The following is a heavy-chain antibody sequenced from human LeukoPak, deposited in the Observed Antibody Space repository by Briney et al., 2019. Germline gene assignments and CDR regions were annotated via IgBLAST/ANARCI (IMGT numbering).Heavy chain of an antibody. Sequence: ASVKVSCKASGYTLTVYYIHWVRQAPGQGLEWMGRINPHSGGTNYAQKFQGRVTMTRDTAISTAYMELGGLRSDDSAVYYCARMYSGSSGFHDYWGQGTLVTVSS. CDR2: INPHSGGT. V-gene: IGHV1-2*06. D-gene: IGHD6-6*01. J-gene: IGHJ4*02. CDR3: ARMYSGSSGFHDY. CDR1: GYTLTVYY.